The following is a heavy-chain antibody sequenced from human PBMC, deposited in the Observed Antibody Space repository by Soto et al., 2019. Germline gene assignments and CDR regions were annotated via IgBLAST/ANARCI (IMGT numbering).Heavy chain of an antibody. Sequence: ASVKVSCKASGYTFTGYYMHWVRQAPGQGLEWMGWINPNSGSTSYAQKFQGRVTMTRDTSTSTVYMELSSLRSEDTAVYYCARSRHSNPYYDILTGTLGDAFDIWGQGTMVTVSS. V-gene: IGHV1-46*03. CDR3: ARSRHSNPYYDILTGTLGDAFDI. J-gene: IGHJ3*02. D-gene: IGHD3-9*01. CDR1: GYTFTGYY. CDR2: INPNSGST.